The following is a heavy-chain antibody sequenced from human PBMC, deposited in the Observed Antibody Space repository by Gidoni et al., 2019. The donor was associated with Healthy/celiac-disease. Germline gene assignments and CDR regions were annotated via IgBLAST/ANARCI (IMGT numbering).Heavy chain of an antibody. Sequence: EVQLVESGGGLVKPGRSLRLSCTASGFTFGDYAMSWFRQAPGKGLEWVGFIRSKAYGGTTEYAASVKGRFTISRDDSKSIAYLQMNSLKTEDTAVYYCRIQPTIFGVVNSYYYYYMDVWGKGTTVTVSS. CDR2: IRSKAYGGTT. V-gene: IGHV3-49*05. CDR3: RIQPTIFGVVNSYYYYYMDV. D-gene: IGHD3-3*01. CDR1: GFTFGDYA. J-gene: IGHJ6*03.